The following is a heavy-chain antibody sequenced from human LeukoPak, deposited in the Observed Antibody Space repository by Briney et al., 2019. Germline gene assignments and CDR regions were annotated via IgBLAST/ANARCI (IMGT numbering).Heavy chain of an antibody. D-gene: IGHD3-22*01. Sequence: GGSLRLSCAASGFIFRNYGMGWVRQVPGKGLEWVSAISGSGGTTYYADSVKGRFTISRDNSKNTLYLQMNSLRAEDTAIYYCAHSVYYYDSSGYLSTNFDYWGQGTLVTVSS. J-gene: IGHJ4*02. V-gene: IGHV3-23*01. CDR1: GFIFRNYG. CDR3: AHSVYYYDSSGYLSTNFDY. CDR2: ISGSGGTT.